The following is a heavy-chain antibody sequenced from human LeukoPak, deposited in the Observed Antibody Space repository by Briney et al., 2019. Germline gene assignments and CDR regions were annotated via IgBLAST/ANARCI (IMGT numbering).Heavy chain of an antibody. D-gene: IGHD1-26*01. CDR1: GYTFTGYY. CDR3: ARGSIVGATFDYFDY. CDR2: INPNSGGT. Sequence: GASVKVSCKASGYTFTGYYIHWVRQAPGQGLEWMGWINPNSGGTNYAQKFQGSVTMTRDTSISTAYMDLSRLRSDDTAVYYCARGSIVGATFDYFDYWGQGTLVTVSS. J-gene: IGHJ4*02. V-gene: IGHV1-2*02.